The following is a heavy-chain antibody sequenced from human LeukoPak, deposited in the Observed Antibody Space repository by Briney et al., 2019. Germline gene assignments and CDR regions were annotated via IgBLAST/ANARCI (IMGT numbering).Heavy chain of an antibody. CDR2: IYYSGST. CDR3: ARRNPLLEAFDI. CDR1: GGSISSSSYY. J-gene: IGHJ3*02. V-gene: IGHV4-39*01. D-gene: IGHD3-10*01. Sequence: SETLSLTCTVSGGSISSSSYYWGWLRQPPGKGLEWIGSIYYSGSTYYNPSLKSRVTISVDTSKNQFSLKLSSVTAADTAVYYCARRNPLLEAFDIWGQGTMVTVSS.